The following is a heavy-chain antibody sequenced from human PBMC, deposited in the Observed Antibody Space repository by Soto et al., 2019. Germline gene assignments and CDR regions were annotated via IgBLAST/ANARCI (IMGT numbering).Heavy chain of an antibody. CDR1: GSDFAKSA. CDR2: ISNTGTTT. Sequence: EVQLVESGGGLAHGGGSLQISCAASGSDFAKSAMNWVRQAPGKGLEWIAGISNTGTTTHYSESVKGRFTLSRDRSKTTRFLQMNSLRVEDSAVDYCASPSAPACALDSWGQGTPVTVSS. CDR3: ASPSAPACALDS. J-gene: IGHJ4*02. V-gene: IGHV3-23*05. D-gene: IGHD6-6*01.